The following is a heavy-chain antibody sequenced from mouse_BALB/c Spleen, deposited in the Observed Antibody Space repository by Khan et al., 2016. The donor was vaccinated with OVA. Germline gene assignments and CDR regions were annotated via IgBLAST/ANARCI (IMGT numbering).Heavy chain of an antibody. V-gene: IGHV1S22*01. J-gene: IGHJ4*01. CDR3: TRDPSMDY. Sequence: LQQSGSELVGPGASVKLSCKASGYTFTTYWMHWVKQRPGQGLEWIGNIYPGSVKTNYDEKFKSKATLTADTSSSTAYMQLSSLTSEDSAVYYCTRDPSMDYWGQGTS. CDR1: GYTFTTYW. CDR2: IYPGSVKT.